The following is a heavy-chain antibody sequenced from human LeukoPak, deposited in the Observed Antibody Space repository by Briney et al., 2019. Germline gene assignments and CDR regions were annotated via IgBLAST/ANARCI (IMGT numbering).Heavy chain of an antibody. V-gene: IGHV2-5*01. Sequence: SGPTLVNPTQTLTLTCTFSGFSLSTSRVGVGWIRQPPGKALEWFALVYWNDDKRYSPSLKTRLTITKDTSKNQVVLTMTNMGPIDTGTYFCAHISYGAIFGLDSGWFDPWGQGTLVTVSS. CDR3: AHISYGAIFGLDSGWFDP. CDR2: VYWNDDK. J-gene: IGHJ5*02. CDR1: GFSLSTSRVG. D-gene: IGHD3/OR15-3a*01.